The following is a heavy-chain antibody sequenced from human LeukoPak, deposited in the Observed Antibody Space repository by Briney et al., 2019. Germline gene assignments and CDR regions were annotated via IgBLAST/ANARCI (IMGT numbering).Heavy chain of an antibody. J-gene: IGHJ4*02. D-gene: IGHD1-26*01. CDR2: IFNSGST. CDR1: GDSISSYY. CDR3: ARGEWEIGLFFDY. V-gene: IGHV4-59*01. Sequence: SETLSLTCTVSGDSISSYYWSWIRQPPGKGLEWIGYIFNSGSTNYNPSLKSRVTISVNTSKNQFSLKLSSVTAADTAVYYCARGEWEIGLFFDYWGQGTLVTVSS.